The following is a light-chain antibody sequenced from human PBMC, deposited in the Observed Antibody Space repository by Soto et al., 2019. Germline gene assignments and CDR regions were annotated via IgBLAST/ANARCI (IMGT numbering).Light chain of an antibody. Sequence: VLTMYKDTLSLSPGERAALSCRAIQSVGSSYLAWYQQKPGQAPRLLIYGASIRATDIPDRFSGSGSGTDFTLTISSLEPEDFAVYYCQQYGTSPPITFGQGTLPEV. J-gene: IGKJ5*01. V-gene: IGKV3-20*01. CDR1: QSVGSSY. CDR2: GAS. CDR3: QQYGTSPPIT.